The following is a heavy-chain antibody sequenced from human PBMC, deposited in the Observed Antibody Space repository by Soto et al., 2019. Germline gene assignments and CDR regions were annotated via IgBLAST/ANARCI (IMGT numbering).Heavy chain of an antibody. D-gene: IGHD2-15*01. CDR2: INHSGST. CDR3: ARGRSVYCSGGSCYLGTRNWFDP. Sequence: QVQLQQWGAGLLKPSETLSLTCAVYGGSFSGYYWSWIRQPPGKGLEWIGEINHSGSTNYNPSLKSRVTISVDTSKNQFSLKLSSVTAADTAVDYCARGRSVYCSGGSCYLGTRNWFDPWGQGTLVTVSS. V-gene: IGHV4-34*01. J-gene: IGHJ5*02. CDR1: GGSFSGYY.